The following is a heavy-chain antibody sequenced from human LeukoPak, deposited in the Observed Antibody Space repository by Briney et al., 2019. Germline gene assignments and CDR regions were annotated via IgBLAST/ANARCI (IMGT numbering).Heavy chain of an antibody. Sequence: GGSLRLSCAASGFTLSSYAMSWVRQAPGKGLEWVSAISDTGNTYHADSVKGRFTISRDSSKNTLYLQMNSLRAEDTAVYYCAKGGAGRGYWGQGTLVTVSS. V-gene: IGHV3-23*01. CDR1: GFTLSSYA. J-gene: IGHJ4*02. D-gene: IGHD1-26*01. CDR3: AKGGAGRGY. CDR2: ISDTGNT.